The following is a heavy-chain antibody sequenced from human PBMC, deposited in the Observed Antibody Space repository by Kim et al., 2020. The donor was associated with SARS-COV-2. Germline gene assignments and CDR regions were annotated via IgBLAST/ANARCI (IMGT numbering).Heavy chain of an antibody. J-gene: IGHJ3*02. CDR1: GGSISSGGYY. CDR3: ARESGSDYDSSGYLGDAFDI. D-gene: IGHD3-22*01. V-gene: IGHV4-31*03. CDR2: IYYSGST. Sequence: SETLSLTCTVSGGSISSGGYYWSWIRQHPGKGLEWIGYIYYSGSTYYNPSLKSRVTISVDTSKNQFSLKLSSVTAADTAVYYCARESGSDYDSSGYLGDAFDIWGQGKMVTVSS.